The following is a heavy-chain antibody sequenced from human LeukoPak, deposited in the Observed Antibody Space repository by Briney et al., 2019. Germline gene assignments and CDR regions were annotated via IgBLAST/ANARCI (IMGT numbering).Heavy chain of an antibody. V-gene: IGHV1-18*01. D-gene: IGHD4-17*01. CDR1: GYNFTNYG. Sequence: ASVKVSCKTFGYNFTNYGISWVRQAPGQGLEWMGWINVYNGNTNYAQKLQGGVTMTADTSTSTAYMEATSLRSDDTAIYFCARYGDYGRSFDAFDIWGQGTMVTVSS. J-gene: IGHJ3*02. CDR3: ARYGDYGRSFDAFDI. CDR2: INVYNGNT.